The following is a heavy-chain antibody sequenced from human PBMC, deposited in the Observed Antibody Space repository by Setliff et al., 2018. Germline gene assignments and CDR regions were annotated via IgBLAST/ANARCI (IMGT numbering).Heavy chain of an antibody. V-gene: IGHV4-31*03. CDR3: ARSRTIAVKGGVFAV. Sequence: PSETLSLTCSVSGASISSDGYYWSWIRQYPGKGLEWIGYIYYSGSTYYNPSLKSRVTISLDTSENQLSLELTSVTAAETAVYYCARSRTIAVKGGVFAVWGRGTLVTVSS. J-gene: IGHJ2*01. CDR2: IYYSGST. CDR1: GASISSDGYY. D-gene: IGHD6-19*01.